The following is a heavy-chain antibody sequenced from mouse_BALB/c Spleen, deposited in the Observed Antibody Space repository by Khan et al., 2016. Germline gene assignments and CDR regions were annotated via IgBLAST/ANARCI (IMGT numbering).Heavy chain of an antibody. D-gene: IGHD2-4*01. Sequence: QIQLVQSGPELKKPGETVKISCKASGYTFTNYGMNWVKQAPGKGLKWMGWMNTYTGEPTYADDFKGRFAFSLKTSARTAYLQINNLKNEDTATYFCARDYDYDGDLYFDVWGAGTTVTVSS. J-gene: IGHJ1*01. V-gene: IGHV9-3-1*01. CDR3: ARDYDYDGDLYFDV. CDR2: MNTYTGEP. CDR1: GYTFTNYG.